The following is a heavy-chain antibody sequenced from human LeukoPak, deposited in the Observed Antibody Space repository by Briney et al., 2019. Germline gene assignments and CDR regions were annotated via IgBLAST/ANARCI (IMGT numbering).Heavy chain of an antibody. CDR2: ICCGGST. D-gene: IGHD6-13*01. J-gene: IGHJ5*02. V-gene: IGHV4-59*08. CDR1: GASISYNY. CDR3: ARHGDSSSWYWFDP. Sequence: SETLSLTCTVSGASISYNYWSWIRQPPGMGLEWLGYICCGGSTNYNPSLKSRVTISVDTSKNQFSLKLSSVTAADTAVYYCARHGDSSSWYWFDPWGQGTLVTVSS.